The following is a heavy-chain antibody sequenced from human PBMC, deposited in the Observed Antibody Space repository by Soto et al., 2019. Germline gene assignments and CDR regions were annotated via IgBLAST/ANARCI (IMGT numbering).Heavy chain of an antibody. V-gene: IGHV3-30*03. CDR2: ISYDGTNQ. CDR3: AGGQYYFDY. J-gene: IGHJ4*02. CDR1: GFPFSSYG. D-gene: IGHD2-15*01. Sequence: QVQLVESGGGVVQPGRSLRLSCAASGFPFSSYGMHWVRQAPGKGLDWVALISYDGTNQYYADSVKGRFTVSRDNSKNPLYLHMSSLRAEDTAVYYWAGGQYYFDYCGQGTWSPSPQ.